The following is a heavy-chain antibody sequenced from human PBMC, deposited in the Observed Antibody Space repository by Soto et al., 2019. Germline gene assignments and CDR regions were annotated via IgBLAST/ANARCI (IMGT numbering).Heavy chain of an antibody. J-gene: IGHJ2*01. CDR3: ATDLADNVGYWYFDL. Sequence: ASVKVSCKVPGYTLTELSMHWLRQAPGKGLEWMGGFDPEDGETIYAQKFQGRVTMTEDTSTDTAYMELSSLRSEDTAVYYCATDLADNVGYWYFDLWGRGTLVTVSS. D-gene: IGHD2-21*01. V-gene: IGHV1-24*01. CDR1: GYTLTELS. CDR2: FDPEDGET.